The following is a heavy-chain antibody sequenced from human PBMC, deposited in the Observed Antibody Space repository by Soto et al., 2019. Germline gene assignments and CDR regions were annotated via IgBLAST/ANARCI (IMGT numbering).Heavy chain of an antibody. CDR3: ARSFPIVVVVAASEGMDV. D-gene: IGHD2-15*01. J-gene: IGHJ6*02. CDR1: GLTFSSYE. V-gene: IGHV3-48*03. Sequence: PGGSLRLSCAAPGLTFSSYEMNWVRQAPGKGLEWVSYISSSGSTIYYADSVKGRFTISRDNAKNSLYLQMNSLRAEDTAVYYCARSFPIVVVVAASEGMDVWGQGTTVTVSS. CDR2: ISSSGSTI.